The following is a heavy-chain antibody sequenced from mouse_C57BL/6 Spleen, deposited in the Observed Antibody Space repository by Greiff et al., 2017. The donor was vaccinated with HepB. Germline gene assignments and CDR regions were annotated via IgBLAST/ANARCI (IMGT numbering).Heavy chain of an antibody. Sequence: QVQLKQSGAELVRPGTSVKVSCKASGYAFTNYLIEWVKQRPGQGLEWIGVINPGSGGTNYNEKFKGKATLTADKSSSTAYMQLSSLTSEDSAVYFCARRAYDYDGDFDYWGQGTTLTVSS. J-gene: IGHJ2*01. D-gene: IGHD2-4*01. CDR2: INPGSGGT. CDR3: ARRAYDYDGDFDY. V-gene: IGHV1-54*01. CDR1: GYAFTNYL.